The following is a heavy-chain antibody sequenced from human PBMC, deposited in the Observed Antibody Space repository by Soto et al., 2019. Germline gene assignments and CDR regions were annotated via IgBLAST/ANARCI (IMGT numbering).Heavy chain of an antibody. CDR1: GIIFTNYW. CDR2: IDNDGSGT. Sequence: EVQLVESGGGLVQPGGSLRLSCAASGIIFTNYWMHWVRQAPGKGLVWVARIDNDGSGTSYADSVKGRFTISRDNAKNPVYLQINSLRAEDPAVYYCTTGVEYWGQGTLVTVSS. V-gene: IGHV3-74*01. CDR3: TTGVEY. J-gene: IGHJ4*02.